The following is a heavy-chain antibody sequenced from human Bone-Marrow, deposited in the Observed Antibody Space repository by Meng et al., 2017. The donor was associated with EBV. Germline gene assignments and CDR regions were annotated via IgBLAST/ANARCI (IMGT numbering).Heavy chain of an antibody. CDR1: GGSFSGYY. CDR2: INHSGST. J-gene: IGHJ4*02. Sequence: QVHVQELGAGLFKPSETLSLTGAVYGGSFSGYYWSWIRQPPGKGLEWIGEINHSGSTNYNPSLKSRVTISVDTSKNQFSLKLSSVTAADTAVYYCARRSPTGTFDYWGQGTLVTVSS. CDR3: ARRSPTGTFDY. V-gene: IGHV4-34*01. D-gene: IGHD1/OR15-1a*01.